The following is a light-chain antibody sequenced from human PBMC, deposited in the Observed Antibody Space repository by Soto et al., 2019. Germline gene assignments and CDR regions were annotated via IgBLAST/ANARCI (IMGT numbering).Light chain of an antibody. Sequence: EIVLTQPPGTLSLSPGERATLSCRASQSVSSSYLAWYQQKPGQAPRLLIYDASIRATGIPDRFSGSGSGTDFTLTISRLEPEDFAVYYCQQRYNWIFTFGPGTKLDIK. J-gene: IGKJ3*01. V-gene: IGKV3D-20*02. CDR3: QQRYNWIFT. CDR2: DAS. CDR1: QSVSSSY.